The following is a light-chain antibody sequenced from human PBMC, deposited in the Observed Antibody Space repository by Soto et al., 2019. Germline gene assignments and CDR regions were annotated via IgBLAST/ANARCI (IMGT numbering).Light chain of an antibody. CDR1: ESNIGAGYD. CDR3: QSYDNNLSGSI. V-gene: IGLV1-40*01. CDR2: DNT. Sequence: SVLTQPPSVSGAPGQRVTISCTGSESNIGAGYDVHSYQQLPRTAPKLLIHDNTNRPSGVPARVSASLSGTSASLAITGLQAEDEADYYYQSYDNNLSGSIFGGGTKLTVL. J-gene: IGLJ2*01.